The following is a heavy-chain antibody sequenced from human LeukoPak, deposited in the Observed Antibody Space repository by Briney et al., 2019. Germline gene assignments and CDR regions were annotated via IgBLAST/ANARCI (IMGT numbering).Heavy chain of an antibody. CDR2: IYTGGNT. V-gene: IGHV4-4*07. D-gene: IGHD5-12*01. CDR3: ARDPGFSGYYNWFDP. J-gene: IGHJ5*02. Sequence: KSSETLSLTCTVSGASISSHYWSWMWQSAGKGLEWIGRIYTGGNTYYNPSLGSRVTMSLDTSKNQVSLTLKSVTAADTAVYFCARDPGFSGYYNWFDPWGQGILVTVSS. CDR1: GASISSHY.